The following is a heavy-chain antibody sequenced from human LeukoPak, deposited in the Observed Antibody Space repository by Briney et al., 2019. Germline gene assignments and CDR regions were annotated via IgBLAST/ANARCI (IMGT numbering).Heavy chain of an antibody. Sequence: PGGSLRLSCAASGFTFSSYAMSWVRQAPGKGLEWVSAISGSGGSTYYADSVKGRFTISGDNSKNTLYLQMNSLRAEDTAVYYCAKGASVVVVAANYFDYWGQGTLVTVSS. D-gene: IGHD2-15*01. CDR1: GFTFSSYA. V-gene: IGHV3-23*01. J-gene: IGHJ4*02. CDR3: AKGASVVVVAANYFDY. CDR2: ISGSGGST.